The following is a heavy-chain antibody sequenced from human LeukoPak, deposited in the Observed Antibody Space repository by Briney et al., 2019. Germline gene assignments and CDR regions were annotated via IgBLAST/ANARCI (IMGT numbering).Heavy chain of an antibody. Sequence: SVKVSCKACGGTFSSYAISWVRQAPGQGLEWMGGIIPIFGTANYAQKFQGRVTITTDESTSTAYMELSSLRSEDTAVYYCAGANSSSHPQTYYYYYMDVWGKGTTVTVSS. J-gene: IGHJ6*03. V-gene: IGHV1-69*05. CDR3: AGANSSSHPQTYYYYYMDV. D-gene: IGHD6-6*01. CDR2: IIPIFGTA. CDR1: GGTFSSYA.